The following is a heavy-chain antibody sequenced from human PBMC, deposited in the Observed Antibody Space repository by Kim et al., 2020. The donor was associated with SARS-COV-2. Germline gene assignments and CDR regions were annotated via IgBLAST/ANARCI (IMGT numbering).Heavy chain of an antibody. Sequence: GGSLRLSCSASGFTFSSYAMHWVRQAPGKGLEYVSAISSNGGSTYYADSVKGRFTISRDNSKNTLYLQMSSLRAEDTAVYYCVKGGIGYDSSPHLNYYYGMDVWGQGTTVTVSS. CDR1: GFTFSSYA. V-gene: IGHV3-64D*06. CDR2: ISSNGGST. J-gene: IGHJ6*02. D-gene: IGHD3-22*01. CDR3: VKGGIGYDSSPHLNYYYGMDV.